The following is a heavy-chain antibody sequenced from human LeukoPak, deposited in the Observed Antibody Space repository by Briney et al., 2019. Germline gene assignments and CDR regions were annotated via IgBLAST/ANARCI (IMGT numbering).Heavy chain of an antibody. D-gene: IGHD3-10*01. CDR3: ARIRSDYGSGSLWDYYYYMDV. CDR2: IYSGGST. CDR1: GFTVSSNY. J-gene: IGHJ6*03. V-gene: IGHV3-53*01. Sequence: GGSLRLSCAASGFTVSSNYMSWARQAPGKGLEWVSVIYSGGSTYYADSVKGRFTISRDNSKNTLYLQMNSLRAEDTAVYYCARIRSDYGSGSLWDYYYYMDVWGKGTTVTVSS.